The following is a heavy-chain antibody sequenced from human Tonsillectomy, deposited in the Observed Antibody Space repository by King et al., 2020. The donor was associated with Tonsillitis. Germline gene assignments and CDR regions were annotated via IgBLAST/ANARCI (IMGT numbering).Heavy chain of an antibody. D-gene: IGHD3-16*01. CDR3: SSFGDSFYYYYGMDV. CDR1: GGSISSYY. Sequence: QVQLQESGPGLVKPSETLSLTCTVSGGSISSYYWSWIRQPPGKGLEWIGYFYYSGSTNYNPSLKSRVTISLDTSKNQFSLKLSSVTAADTAVYYCSSFGDSFYYYYGMDVWGQXXTDTVSS. CDR2: FYYSGST. V-gene: IGHV4-59*01. J-gene: IGHJ6*02.